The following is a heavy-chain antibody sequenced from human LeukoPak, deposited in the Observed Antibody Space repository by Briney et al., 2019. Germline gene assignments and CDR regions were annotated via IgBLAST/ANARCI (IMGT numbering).Heavy chain of an antibody. J-gene: IGHJ5*02. CDR1: GFTFSSYG. CDR3: ARDVRITMVRGVTNWFAP. V-gene: IGHV3-30*03. Sequence: TGGSLRLSCAASGFTFSSYGMHWVRQAPGKGLEWVAVISYDGSNKYYADSVKGRFTISRDNSKNTLYLQMNSLRAEDTAVYYCARDVRITMVRGVTNWFAPWGQGTLVPVSS. D-gene: IGHD3-10*01. CDR2: ISYDGSNK.